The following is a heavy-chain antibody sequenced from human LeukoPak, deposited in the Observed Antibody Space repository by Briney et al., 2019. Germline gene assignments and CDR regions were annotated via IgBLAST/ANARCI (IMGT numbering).Heavy chain of an antibody. CDR2: ISGSGGST. D-gene: IGHD3-22*01. CDR3: AKYYDSSGYYYGVGFDY. V-gene: IGHV3-23*01. CDR1: GFTFSSYA. J-gene: IGHJ4*02. Sequence: GGSLRLSCAASGFTFSSYAMSWVRQAPGKGLEWVSAISGSGGSTYYADSVKGRFTISRDNSKSTLYLQMNSLRAEDTAVYYCAKYYDSSGYYYGVGFDYWGQGTLVTVSS.